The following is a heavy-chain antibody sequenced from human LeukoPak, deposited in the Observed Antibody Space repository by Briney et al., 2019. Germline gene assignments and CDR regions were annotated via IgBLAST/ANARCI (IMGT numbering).Heavy chain of an antibody. CDR2: INRDGSQK. CDR3: ARDPTQWLRYGHFDY. D-gene: IGHD5-12*01. V-gene: IGHV3-7*01. J-gene: IGHJ4*02. CDR1: GFSLSGYW. Sequence: GGSLRLSCAASGFSLSGYWMTWVRQAPGKGLEWVANINRDGSQKNHVDSVQGRFTISRDNAKNSLYLQMNSLRAEDTAVYYCARDPTQWLRYGHFDYWGQGTLVTVSS.